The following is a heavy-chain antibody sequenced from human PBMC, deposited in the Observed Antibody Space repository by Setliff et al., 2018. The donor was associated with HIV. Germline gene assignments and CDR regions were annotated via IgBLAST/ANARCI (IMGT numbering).Heavy chain of an antibody. V-gene: IGHV4-38-2*01. CDR2: IHHSGST. J-gene: IGHJ3*01. CDR1: GFSISSGYY. D-gene: IGHD6-13*01. CDR3: ARVGYMDAFDV. Sequence: SETLSLTCVVSGFSISSGYYWAWIRQPPGKGLEWIGRIHHSGSTYYNPSLKSRITISVDTSKNQFSLKLSSVTAAETAVYYCARVGYMDAFDVWGQGTMVTVSS.